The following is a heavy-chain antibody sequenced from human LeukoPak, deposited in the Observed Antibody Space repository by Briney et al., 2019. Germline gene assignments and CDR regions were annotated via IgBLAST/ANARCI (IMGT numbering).Heavy chain of an antibody. CDR2: IYYSGST. Sequence: SETLSLTCTASGGSISNHYWSWIRQPPGKGLEWIGYIYYSGSTNYNPSLKSRVTISVDTSKNQFSLKLSSVTAADTAVYYCARDYDSSGYPPTRYFDLWGRGTLVTVSS. CDR1: GGSISNHY. D-gene: IGHD3-22*01. CDR3: ARDYDSSGYPPTRYFDL. V-gene: IGHV4-59*11. J-gene: IGHJ2*01.